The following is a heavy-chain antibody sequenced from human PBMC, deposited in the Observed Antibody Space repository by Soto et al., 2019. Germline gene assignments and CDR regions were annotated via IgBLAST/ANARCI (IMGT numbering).Heavy chain of an antibody. D-gene: IGHD5-12*01. CDR3: ARAKDRLQLGGNYYYAMDV. J-gene: IGHJ6*02. V-gene: IGHV1-69*12. CDR2: IIPIFPTP. Sequence: QVQLVQSGAEVKKPGSSVTVSCKASGGTFGNSAISWVRHAPGQGLEWMGGIIPIFPTPAYAQKFQGRVTITAAESTSTAYMELSRLRSEASAVYSCARAKDRLQLGGNYYYAMDVWFQGTTVSVSS. CDR1: GGTFGNSA.